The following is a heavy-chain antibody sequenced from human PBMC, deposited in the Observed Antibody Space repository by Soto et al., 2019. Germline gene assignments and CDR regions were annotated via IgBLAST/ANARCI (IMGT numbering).Heavy chain of an antibody. J-gene: IGHJ6*03. V-gene: IGHV3-23*01. CDR2: ISGSGGST. CDR3: AKGSNTIFGVVIETSDYYYYMDV. Sequence: GGSLRLSCAASGFTFSSYAMSWVRQAPGKGLEWVSAISGSGGSTYYADSVKGRFTISRGNSKNTLYLQMNSLRAEDTAVYYCAKGSNTIFGVVIETSDYYYYMDVWGKGTTVTVSS. CDR1: GFTFSSYA. D-gene: IGHD3-3*01.